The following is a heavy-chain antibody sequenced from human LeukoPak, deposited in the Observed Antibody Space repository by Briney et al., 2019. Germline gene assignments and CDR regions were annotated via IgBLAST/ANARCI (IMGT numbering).Heavy chain of an antibody. CDR1: GFTFHNNG. Sequence: GGSLRLSCAASGFTFHNNGMSWVRQAPGKGLEWVSAISGSSRSTYHAESVKGRFTISRDNSLFLQMNSLRAEDTAVYYCAKDSGGYSSSSFGSWGQGTLVTVSS. D-gene: IGHD6-13*01. CDR2: ISGSSRST. CDR3: AKDSGGYSSSSFGS. V-gene: IGHV3-23*01. J-gene: IGHJ4*02.